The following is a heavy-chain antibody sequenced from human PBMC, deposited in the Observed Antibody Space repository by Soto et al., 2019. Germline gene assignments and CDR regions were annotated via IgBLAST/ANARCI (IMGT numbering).Heavy chain of an antibody. CDR2: IYHTGNA. D-gene: IGHD3-22*01. V-gene: IGHV4-39*01. CDR1: GDSISNSRFY. J-gene: IGHJ5*02. Sequence: SETLSLTCSVSGDSISNSRFYWAWIRQPPGEGLEWIGSIYHTGNAYYNPSLKSRVTISVDTSKNQFSLKLTSVTAADAALYYCARDFFDSSDYTTNWFDPSGQGTLVTVS. CDR3: ARDFFDSSDYTTNWFDP.